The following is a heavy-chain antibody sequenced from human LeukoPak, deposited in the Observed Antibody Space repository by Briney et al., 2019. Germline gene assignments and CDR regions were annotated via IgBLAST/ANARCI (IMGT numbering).Heavy chain of an antibody. V-gene: IGHV4-59*08. Sequence: SETLSLTCTVSGDFVSSYYWSWIRQPPGKGLEWIGYIYYSGSTNYNPSLKSRVTISVDTSKNQFSLKLSSVTAADTAVYYCARGEMYYYDSSGFIRPYYYGMDVWGQGTTVTVSS. J-gene: IGHJ6*02. CDR3: ARGEMYYYDSSGFIRPYYYGMDV. CDR2: IYYSGST. D-gene: IGHD3-22*01. CDR1: GDFVSSYY.